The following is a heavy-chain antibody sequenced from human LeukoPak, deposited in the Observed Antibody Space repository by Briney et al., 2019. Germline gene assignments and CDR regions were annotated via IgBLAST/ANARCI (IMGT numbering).Heavy chain of an antibody. Sequence: GGSLRLSCVASGFTFSSYVMSRVRQAPGKGLEWVSGIGGSGGSTYYADSVKGRFTISRDNSKNTLYVQMNSLRAADTAVYYCALGLRYCSSTSCYPYAFDIWGQGTMVTVSS. D-gene: IGHD2-2*01. V-gene: IGHV3-23*01. CDR1: GFTFSSYV. CDR2: IGGSGGST. J-gene: IGHJ3*02. CDR3: ALGLRYCSSTSCYPYAFDI.